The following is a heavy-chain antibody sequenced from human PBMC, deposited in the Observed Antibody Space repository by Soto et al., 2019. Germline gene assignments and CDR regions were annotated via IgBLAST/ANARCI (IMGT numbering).Heavy chain of an antibody. CDR2: IIPIFGTA. D-gene: IGHD6-13*01. CDR3: AREAGQQLVPYYHYYYGMDV. J-gene: IGHJ6*02. Sequence: QVQLVQSGAEVKKPGSSVKVSCKASGGTFSSYAISWVRQAPGQGLEWMGGIIPIFGTANYAQKFQGRVKITADEYTSTAYMELSSLRSEDTAVYYCAREAGQQLVPYYHYYYGMDVWGQGTTVTVSS. V-gene: IGHV1-69*12. CDR1: GGTFSSYA.